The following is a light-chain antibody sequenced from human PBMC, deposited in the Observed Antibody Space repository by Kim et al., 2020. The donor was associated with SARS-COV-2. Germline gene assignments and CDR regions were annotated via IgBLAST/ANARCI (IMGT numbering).Light chain of an antibody. J-gene: IGLJ2*01. CDR3: AAWDDSLNGVV. V-gene: IGLV1-44*01. CDR2: TNN. Sequence: ELTQPPSASGTPGQRVTISCSGSSSNIGSNTVNWYQQFPGTAPKLLIYTNNQRPSGVPARFSASKSGTSASLAISGLQSEDEADFYCAAWDDSLNGVVFGGGTQLTVL. CDR1: SSNIGSNT.